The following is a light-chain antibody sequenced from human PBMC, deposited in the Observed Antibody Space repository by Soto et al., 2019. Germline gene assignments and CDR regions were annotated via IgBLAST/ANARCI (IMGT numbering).Light chain of an antibody. CDR2: DTS. Sequence: EIVLTQSPGTLSLSPGGGATLSCRASQSVHTFLAWYQQKPGQSPRLLISDTSHRATGIPARFSGSGSGTDFTLTISSLEPEDFAVYYCQQRFKWPLTFGGGTRVEIK. CDR3: QQRFKWPLT. V-gene: IGKV3-11*01. CDR1: QSVHTF. J-gene: IGKJ4*01.